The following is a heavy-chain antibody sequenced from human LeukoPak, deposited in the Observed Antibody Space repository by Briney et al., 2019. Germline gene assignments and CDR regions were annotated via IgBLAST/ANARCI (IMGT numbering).Heavy chain of an antibody. CDR2: INPNSGGA. D-gene: IGHD3-10*01. CDR1: GYTFTGYY. J-gene: IGHJ6*03. CDR3: ARDRLITMVRGVIRMDV. Sequence: ASVKVSCKASGYTFTGYYMHWVRQAPGQGLEWMGWINPNSGGANYAQKFQGRVTMTRDTSISTAYMELSRLRPDDTAVYYCARDRLITMVRGVIRMDVWGKGTTVTISS. V-gene: IGHV1-2*02.